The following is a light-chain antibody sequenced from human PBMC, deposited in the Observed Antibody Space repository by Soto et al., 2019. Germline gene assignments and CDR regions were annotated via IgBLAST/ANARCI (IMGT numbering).Light chain of an antibody. Sequence: DIEVTQCPSTMSASVGDRLTITCRASQTIRRWLAWYQQRPGKAPKVLIYDASTLESGVPARFSGSGSETEFTLTISSLQPEDSATYYCQHYNSDPWTFGQGTKVDIK. CDR3: QHYNSDPWT. CDR1: QTIRRW. CDR2: DAS. V-gene: IGKV1-5*01. J-gene: IGKJ1*01.